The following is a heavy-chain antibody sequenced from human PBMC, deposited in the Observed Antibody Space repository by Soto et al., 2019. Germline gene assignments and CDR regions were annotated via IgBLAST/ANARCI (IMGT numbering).Heavy chain of an antibody. CDR2: INHRGST. CDR3: ARVGPTVRGADLFDP. D-gene: IGHD3-10*01. J-gene: IGHJ5*02. V-gene: IGHV4-34*01. Sequence: SETLSLTCAVYGGSFSGYYWGWIRKPPGKGLEWIGEINHRGSTNDNPSLKSRVTISGDTSKSQFFLKLSSVTAAATAVYYCARVGPTVRGADLFDPWGQGTLVTVSS. CDR1: GGSFSGYY.